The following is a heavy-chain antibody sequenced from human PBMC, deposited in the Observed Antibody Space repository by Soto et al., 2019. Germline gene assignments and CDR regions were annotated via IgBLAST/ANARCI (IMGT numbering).Heavy chain of an antibody. CDR3: ARGRIPRNLDP. Sequence: SETLSLTCAVYGGSFSGYYWSWIRQPPGKGLEWIGEINHSGSTNYNPSLKSRVTISVDTSKNQFSLKLSSVTAADTAVYYCARGRIPRNLDPWGQGTLVTVSS. CDR2: INHSGST. J-gene: IGHJ5*02. CDR1: GGSFSGYY. V-gene: IGHV4-34*01.